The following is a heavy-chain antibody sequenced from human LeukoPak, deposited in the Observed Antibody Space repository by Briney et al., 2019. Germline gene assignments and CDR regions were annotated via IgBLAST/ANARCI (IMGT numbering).Heavy chain of an antibody. Sequence: ASVKVSCKASGYTFTGYYMHWVRQAPGQGLEWMGWINPNSGGTNYAQKFQGRVTMTRDTSISTAYMELSRLRSDDTAVYYCARGTDILTGYPPPRFDYWGQGTLVTVSS. J-gene: IGHJ4*02. CDR3: ARGTDILTGYPPPRFDY. D-gene: IGHD3-9*01. V-gene: IGHV1-2*02. CDR1: GYTFTGYY. CDR2: INPNSGGT.